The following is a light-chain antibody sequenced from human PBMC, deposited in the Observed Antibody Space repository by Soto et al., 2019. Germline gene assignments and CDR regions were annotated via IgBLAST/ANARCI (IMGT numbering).Light chain of an antibody. CDR3: QQRRNWPLT. CDR1: QSVDSY. J-gene: IGKJ4*01. V-gene: IGKV3-11*01. Sequence: EIVLTQSPATLSLSPGDRATLSCRASQSVDSYLTWYQQKPGQAPRLLIYDVSKRATGIPVRFSGSGSGTDFTLTISSLEPEDVAIYYCQQRRNWPLTFGGGTKVEIK. CDR2: DVS.